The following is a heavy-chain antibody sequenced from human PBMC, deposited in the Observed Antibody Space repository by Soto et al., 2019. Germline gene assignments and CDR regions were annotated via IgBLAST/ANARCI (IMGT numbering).Heavy chain of an antibody. CDR3: TRGFGAGMDV. CDR2: IYYSGST. D-gene: IGHD3-10*01. V-gene: IGHV4-61*01. Sequence: ASETLSLTCTVSGGSVSSGSYYWSWIRQPPGKGLEWIGYIYYSGSTNYNPSLKSRVTISVDTSKNQFSLKLSSVTAADTAVYYCTRGFGAGMDVWDQGTTVTVSS. J-gene: IGHJ6*02. CDR1: GGSVSSGSYY.